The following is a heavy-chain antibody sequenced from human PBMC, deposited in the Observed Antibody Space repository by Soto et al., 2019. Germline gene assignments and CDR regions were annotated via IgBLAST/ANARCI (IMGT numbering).Heavy chain of an antibody. V-gene: IGHV4-59*08. J-gene: IGHJ5*02. Sequence: SETLSLTCTVSGGSISSYYWSWIRQPPGKGLEWIGYIYYSGSTNYNPSLKSRVTISVDTSKNQFSLKLSSVTAADTAVYYCARHRSSSGTGGWFDPRGQGTLVTVSS. D-gene: IGHD3-10*01. CDR1: GGSISSYY. CDR3: ARHRSSSGTGGWFDP. CDR2: IYYSGST.